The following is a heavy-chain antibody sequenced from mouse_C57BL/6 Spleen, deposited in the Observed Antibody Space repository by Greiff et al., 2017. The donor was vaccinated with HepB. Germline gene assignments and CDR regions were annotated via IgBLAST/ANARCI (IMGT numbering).Heavy chain of an antibody. V-gene: IGHV1-85*01. D-gene: IGHD1-1*01. CDR3: APRFITTVVAHWYFDV. CDR1: GYTFTSYD. J-gene: IGHJ1*03. CDR2: IYPRDGST. Sequence: QVHVKQSGPELVKPGASVKLSCKASGYTFTSYDINWVKQRPGQGLEWIGWIYPRDGSTKYNEKFKGKATLTVDTSSSTAYMELHSLTSEDSAVYFCAPRFITTVVAHWYFDVWGTGTTVTVSS.